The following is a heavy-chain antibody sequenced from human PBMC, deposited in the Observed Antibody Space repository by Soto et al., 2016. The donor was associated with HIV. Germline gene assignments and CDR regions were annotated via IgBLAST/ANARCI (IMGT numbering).Heavy chain of an antibody. V-gene: IGHV3-74*01. CDR3: ARGNILTGYYRNEYNWFDP. D-gene: IGHD3-9*01. CDR2: INSDGSST. J-gene: IGHJ5*02. CDR1: RSTFSSYW. Sequence: EVQLVESGGGLVQPGGSLRLSCAASRSTFSSYWMHWVRQAPGKGLVWVSRINSDGSSTTYADSVKGRFTISRDNVKNTLYLQMNSLRADDTAVCYCARGNILTGYYRNEYNWFDPWGQGTLVTVSS.